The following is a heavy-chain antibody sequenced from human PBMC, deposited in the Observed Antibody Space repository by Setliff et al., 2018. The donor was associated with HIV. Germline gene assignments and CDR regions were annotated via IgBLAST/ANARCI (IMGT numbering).Heavy chain of an antibody. D-gene: IGHD6-19*01. J-gene: IGHJ4*02. V-gene: IGHV1-69*06. CDR2: ITPHFGTP. CDR1: GGTFSSSA. Sequence: GASVKVSCKASGGTFSSSAISWVRQARGQGLEWMGAITPHFGTPMYSQKFQGRVTITADTSTTTIYMELRSLRSADTAVYYCARDLRIKGQWPDFFDYWGQGTLVTVSS. CDR3: ARDLRIKGQWPDFFDY.